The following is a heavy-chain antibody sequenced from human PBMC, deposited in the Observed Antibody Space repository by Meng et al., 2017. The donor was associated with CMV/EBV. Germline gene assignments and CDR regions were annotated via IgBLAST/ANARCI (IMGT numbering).Heavy chain of an antibody. CDR1: GFTVSRNY. CDR2: IYSGGGT. J-gene: IGHJ4*02. D-gene: IGHD3-3*01. V-gene: IGHV3-53*01. CDR3: ARVHITIFGVAPDY. Sequence: GGSLRLSCAASGFTVSRNYMRWVRQAPGKGLEWVSVIYSGGGTYYADSVKGRFTISRDNAKNSLYLQMNSLRAEDTAVYYCARVHITIFGVAPDYWGQGTLVTVSS.